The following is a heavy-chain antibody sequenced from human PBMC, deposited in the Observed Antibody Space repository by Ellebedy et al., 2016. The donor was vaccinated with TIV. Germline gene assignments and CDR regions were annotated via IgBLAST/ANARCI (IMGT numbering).Heavy chain of an antibody. V-gene: IGHV2-70*01. J-gene: IGHJ4*02. D-gene: IGHD4-17*01. CDR2: IDWADGK. CDR1: GFSLSTSGMC. Sequence: SGPTLVNPTQTLTLTCIFSGFSLSTSGMCVTWIRQPPGKALEWLALIDWADGKYYSTSLKTRLSISKDTSKNQVVLTMTNMNPVDTATYYCARMTYGDFGGDLEFWGQGTLVTVSS. CDR3: ARMTYGDFGGDLEF.